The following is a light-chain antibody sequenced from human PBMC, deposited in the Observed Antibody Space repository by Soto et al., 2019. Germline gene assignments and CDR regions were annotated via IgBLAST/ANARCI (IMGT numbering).Light chain of an antibody. CDR1: SSDVGGYNY. J-gene: IGLJ2*01. Sequence: QSVLTQPPSASGSPGQSVTISCTGTSSDVGGYNYVSWYQQHPGKAPKLMIYEVSKRPSGVPDRFSGSKSGNTASLTVSGLQAEDEADYYGSSYAGSNMVVFGGGTKLTVL. V-gene: IGLV2-8*01. CDR3: SSYAGSNMVV. CDR2: EVS.